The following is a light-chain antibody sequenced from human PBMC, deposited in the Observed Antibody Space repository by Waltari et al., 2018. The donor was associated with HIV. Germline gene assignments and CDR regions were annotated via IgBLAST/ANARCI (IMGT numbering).Light chain of an antibody. CDR2: ELS. CDR1: NRYPQLSDS. Sequence: QYALTQPASISGSPGQSVTISSTGSNRYPQLSDSVSWYQQLPAKAPQLLIFELSVRPSVISHRFSGSKSGNTASLTISGLQAEDEADYYCSSYTVRNTLIFGGGTKLTVL. V-gene: IGLV2-14*03. J-gene: IGLJ2*01. CDR3: SSYTVRNTLI.